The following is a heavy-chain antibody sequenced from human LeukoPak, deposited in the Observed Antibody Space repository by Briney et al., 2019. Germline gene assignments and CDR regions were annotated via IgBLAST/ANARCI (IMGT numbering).Heavy chain of an antibody. Sequence: KPSETLSLTCTVSGGSISSSDYYWGWIRQPPGKGLEWIGRIYYSGSAYYNPSLKSRVTISIDTSKNQFSLKLNSVTAADTAVYYCARHDSGYSPWGQGTLVTVSS. J-gene: IGHJ5*02. CDR3: ARHDSGYSP. D-gene: IGHD5-12*01. CDR1: GGSISSSDYY. CDR2: IYYSGSA. V-gene: IGHV4-39*01.